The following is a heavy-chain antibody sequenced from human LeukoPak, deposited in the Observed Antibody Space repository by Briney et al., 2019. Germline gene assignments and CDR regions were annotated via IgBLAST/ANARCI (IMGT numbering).Heavy chain of an antibody. CDR2: IIPIFGTA. CDR1: GGTFSSYA. D-gene: IGHD2-2*01. J-gene: IGHJ4*02. CDR3: ARETLRSGSTSCYDY. V-gene: IGHV1-69*13. Sequence: ASVKVSCKASGGTFSSYAISWVRQAPGQGLEWMGGIIPIFGTANYAQKFQGRVTITADESTSTAYMELSSLRSEDTAVYYCARETLRSGSTSCYDYWGQGTLVTVSS.